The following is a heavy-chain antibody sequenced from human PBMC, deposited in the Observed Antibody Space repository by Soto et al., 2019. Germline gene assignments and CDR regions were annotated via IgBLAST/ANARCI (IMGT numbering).Heavy chain of an antibody. J-gene: IGHJ4*02. Sequence: GGSLRLSCAASGFTFSSYGMSWVRQAPGKGLEWVSLITGSGGSTFYADSVKGRSTISRDNAKNTLYLQMNSLRVDDTALYYCAKAATITTLYYFDSWGQGTLVTVSS. D-gene: IGHD4-4*01. CDR2: ITGSGGST. CDR1: GFTFSSYG. CDR3: AKAATITTLYYFDS. V-gene: IGHV3-23*01.